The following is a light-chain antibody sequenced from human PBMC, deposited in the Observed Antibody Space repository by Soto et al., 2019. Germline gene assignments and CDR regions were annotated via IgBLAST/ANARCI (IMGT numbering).Light chain of an antibody. Sequence: EIVLTQSPGTLSLSPGERATLSCRASQSVSNTYLAWYQQKPGQALRLLIYGASSRATGIPDRFSGSGSGTDFTLTISRLEPEDFAVYYCQQYGSSSITFGQGTRLEIK. CDR1: QSVSNTY. V-gene: IGKV3-20*01. CDR3: QQYGSSSIT. J-gene: IGKJ5*01. CDR2: GAS.